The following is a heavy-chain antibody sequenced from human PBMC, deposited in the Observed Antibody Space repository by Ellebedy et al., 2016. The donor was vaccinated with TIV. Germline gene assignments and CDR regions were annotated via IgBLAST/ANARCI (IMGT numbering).Heavy chain of an antibody. D-gene: IGHD4-17*01. J-gene: IGHJ4*02. CDR2: IRSSNGET. Sequence: ASVKVSXXASGYTFTSYGISWVRQAPGQGLEWVGWIRSSNGETKIAQKFQGRVTLTTDTSTRTVYMELRSLRSDDTAVYYCARDAGDEYLYWGQGTLVTVSS. CDR3: ARDAGDEYLY. V-gene: IGHV1-18*01. CDR1: GYTFTSYG.